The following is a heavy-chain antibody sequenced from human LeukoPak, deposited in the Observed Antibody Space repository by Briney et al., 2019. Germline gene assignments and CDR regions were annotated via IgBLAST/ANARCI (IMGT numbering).Heavy chain of an antibody. CDR3: ARDDALGDNALDI. J-gene: IGHJ3*02. CDR2: ILNDGGQE. CDR1: GFTFSSYG. D-gene: IGHD3-16*01. Sequence: GGSLRLSCAASGFTFSSYGMHWVRQAPGKGLEWVAVILNDGGQEKYADSVEGRFTISRDNSKNTLFLQMNSLRAEDTAVYYCARDDALGDNALDIWGQGTMVTVSS. V-gene: IGHV3-33*01.